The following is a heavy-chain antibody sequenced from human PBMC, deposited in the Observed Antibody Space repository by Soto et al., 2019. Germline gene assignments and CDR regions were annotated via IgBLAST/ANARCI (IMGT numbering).Heavy chain of an antibody. V-gene: IGHV3-23*01. CDR1: GFTFSSYA. J-gene: IGHJ4*02. CDR2: ISGSGGST. CDR3: AKDHAVTTSLIDY. Sequence: GESLKISCAASGFTFSSYAMSWVRQAPGKGLEWVSAISGSGGSTYYADSVKGRFTISRDNSKNTLYLQMNSLRAEDTAVYYCAKDHAVTTSLIDYWGQGTLVTVSS. D-gene: IGHD4-17*01.